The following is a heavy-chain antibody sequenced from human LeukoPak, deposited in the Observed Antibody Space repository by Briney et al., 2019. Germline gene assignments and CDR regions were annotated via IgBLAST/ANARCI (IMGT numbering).Heavy chain of an antibody. V-gene: IGHV3-30*02. CDR3: AKGALLWFGAYMDV. CDR1: GFTFSSYG. D-gene: IGHD3-10*01. J-gene: IGHJ6*03. Sequence: GGSLRLSCAASGFTFSSYGMHWVRQAPGKGLEWVAFIRYDGSNKYYADSVKGRFTISRDNSKNTLYLQMNSLRAEDTAVYYCAKGALLWFGAYMDVWGKGTTVTVSS. CDR2: IRYDGSNK.